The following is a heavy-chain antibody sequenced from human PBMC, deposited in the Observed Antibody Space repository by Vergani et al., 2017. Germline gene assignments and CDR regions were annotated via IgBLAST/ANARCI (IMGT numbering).Heavy chain of an antibody. D-gene: IGHD3-16*02. J-gene: IGHJ4*02. CDR2: ISAYNGNT. Sequence: QVQLVQSGAEVKKPGASVKVSCKASGYTFTSYGISWVRQAPGQGLEWMGWISAYNGNTNYAQKLQGRVTMTTDNSTSTAYMELRSLRSDDTAVYYCARDARRLRLGELSPTRWGQGTLVTVSS. V-gene: IGHV1-18*01. CDR1: GYTFTSYG. CDR3: ARDARRLRLGELSPTR.